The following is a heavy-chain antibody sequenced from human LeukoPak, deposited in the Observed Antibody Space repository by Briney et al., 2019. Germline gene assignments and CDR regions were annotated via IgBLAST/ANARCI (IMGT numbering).Heavy chain of an antibody. CDR1: GFTFRNFA. Sequence: GGSLRLSCSASGFTFRNFAISWARQAPGKGLEWVSSIGGGDTYYADSVNGRFTISRDDSRSTVDLQMSSLRAEDTAVYYCAKDGQSFNSMYDYFDSWGQGTLVTVSS. V-gene: IGHV3-23*01. J-gene: IGHJ4*02. CDR3: AKDGQSFNSMYDYFDS. CDR2: IGGGDT. D-gene: IGHD2-8*01.